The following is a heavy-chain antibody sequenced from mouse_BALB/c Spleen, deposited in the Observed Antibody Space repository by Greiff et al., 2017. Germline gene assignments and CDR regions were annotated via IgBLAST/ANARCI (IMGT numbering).Heavy chain of an antibody. J-gene: IGHJ3*01. D-gene: IGHD1-2*01. V-gene: IGHV1-54*01. Sequence: QVQLQQSGAELVRPGTSVKVSCKASGYAFTNYLIEWVKQRPGQGLEWIGVINPGSGGTNYNEKFKGKATLTADKSSSTAYMQLSSLTSDDSAVYFCARTNYYGTGFAYWGQGTLVTVSA. CDR3: ARTNYYGTGFAY. CDR1: GYAFTNYL. CDR2: INPGSGGT.